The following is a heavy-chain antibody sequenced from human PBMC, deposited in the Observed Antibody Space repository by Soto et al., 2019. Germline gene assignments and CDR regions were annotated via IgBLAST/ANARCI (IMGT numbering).Heavy chain of an antibody. CDR3: ARDGDYVWGSYRDIPPYDN. CDR1: GYTFTSYA. D-gene: IGHD3-16*02. J-gene: IGHJ4*02. CDR2: ISGYNGNT. Sequence: QVHLVQSGAEVKKPGASVKVSCKASGYTFTSYAISWVRQAPGQGLEWMGWISGYNGNTNYAQKLQDRVTMTTDTSTNTAYMELRSLRSDDTAVYYCARDGDYVWGSYRDIPPYDNWGQGTLVTVSS. V-gene: IGHV1-18*01.